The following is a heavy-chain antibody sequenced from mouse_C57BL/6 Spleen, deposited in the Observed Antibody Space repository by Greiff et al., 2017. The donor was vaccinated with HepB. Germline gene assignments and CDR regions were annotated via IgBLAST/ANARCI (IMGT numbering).Heavy chain of an antibody. D-gene: IGHD1-1*01. CDR2: INPYNGDT. J-gene: IGHJ4*01. CDR3: ARSMDYGWGDY. V-gene: IGHV1-37*01. CDR1: GYSFTGYF. Sequence: GYSFTGYFMNWLKQSHGKCLEWIGRINPYNGDTFYNQKFKGKATLTVDKSSSTAHMEPLSLTSEDFAVYYCARSMDYGWGDYWGQGTSVTVSS.